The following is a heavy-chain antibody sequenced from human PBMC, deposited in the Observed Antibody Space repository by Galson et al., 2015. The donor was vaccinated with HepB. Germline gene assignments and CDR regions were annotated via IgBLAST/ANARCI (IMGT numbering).Heavy chain of an antibody. CDR1: GYSFTSYW. V-gene: IGHV5-10-1*01. CDR3: ARLPWGAVAGTGSGYFDY. J-gene: IGHJ4*02. CDR2: IDPSDSYT. Sequence: QSGAEVKKPGESLRISCKGSGYSFTSYWISWVRQMPGKGLEWMGRIDPSDSYTNYSPSSQGHVTISADKSISTAYLQWSSLKASDTAMYYCARLPWGAVAGTGSGYFDYWGQGTLVTVSS. D-gene: IGHD6-19*01.